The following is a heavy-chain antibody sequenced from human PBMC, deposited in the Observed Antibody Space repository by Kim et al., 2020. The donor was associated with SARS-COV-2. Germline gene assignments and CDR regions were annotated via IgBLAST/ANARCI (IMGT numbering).Heavy chain of an antibody. CDR1: GFTFSSYA. CDR2: ISYDGSNK. J-gene: IGHJ5*02. D-gene: IGHD3-10*01. Sequence: GGSLRLSCAASGFTFSSYAMHWVRQAPGKGLEWVAVISYDGSNKYYADSVKGRFTISRDNSKNTLYLQMNSLRAEDTAVYYCARSASGGYGSPVWFDPWGQGTLVTVSS. V-gene: IGHV3-30*04. CDR3: ARSASGGYGSPVWFDP.